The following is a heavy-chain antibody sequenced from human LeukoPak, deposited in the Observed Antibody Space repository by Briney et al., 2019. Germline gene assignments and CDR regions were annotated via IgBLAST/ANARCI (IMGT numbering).Heavy chain of an antibody. CDR2: TYYRSKWYN. CDR1: GDSVSSNSVA. Sequence: SQTLSLTCAISGDSVSSNSVAWIWTRQSPSRGLEWLGRTYYRSKWYNDYAVSVKSRITINPDTSKNQFSLQLNSVTPEDTAVYYCARGSGSSIWLFDYWGQGTLVTVSS. V-gene: IGHV6-1*01. D-gene: IGHD6-13*01. CDR3: ARGSGSSIWLFDY. J-gene: IGHJ4*02.